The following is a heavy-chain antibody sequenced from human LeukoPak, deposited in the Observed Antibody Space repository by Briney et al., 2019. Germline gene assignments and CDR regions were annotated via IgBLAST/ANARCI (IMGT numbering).Heavy chain of an antibody. CDR2: ISSSGSTI. J-gene: IGHJ6*03. Sequence: GGSLRLSCAASGFTFSSYEMNWVRQAPGKGLEWVSYISSSGSTIYYADSVKGRFTISRDNSKNTLYLQMNSLRAEDTAVYYCARVNSGSYYYYYYYMDVWGKGTTVTISS. CDR3: ARVNSGSYYYYYYYMDV. V-gene: IGHV3-48*03. D-gene: IGHD1-26*01. CDR1: GFTFSSYE.